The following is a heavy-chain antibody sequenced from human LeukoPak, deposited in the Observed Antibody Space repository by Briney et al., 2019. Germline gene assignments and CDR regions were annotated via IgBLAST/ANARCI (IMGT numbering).Heavy chain of an antibody. V-gene: IGHV3-23*01. J-gene: IGHJ3*02. CDR1: GFTFSSSG. Sequence: GGSLRLSCAASGFTFSSSGMSWVRQAPGKGLEWVSTISGSGSSTYYADSVKGRFTISRDNSKNTLYLQMNSLTAEDTAVYYCARVGVVPAAIPDGFDIWGQGTMVTVSS. D-gene: IGHD2-2*01. CDR3: ARVGVVPAAIPDGFDI. CDR2: ISGSGSST.